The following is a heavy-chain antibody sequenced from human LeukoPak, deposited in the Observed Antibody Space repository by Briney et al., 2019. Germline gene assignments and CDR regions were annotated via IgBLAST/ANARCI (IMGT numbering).Heavy chain of an antibody. V-gene: IGHV3-30*02. J-gene: IGHJ4*02. Sequence: GGSLRLSCVASGFTFSSYAMHWVRQAPGKGLEWVTFIQYDGNNKYYADSVKGRFTISRDNSKNTLYLQMNSLRAEDTAVYYCAKDGGFIYCSSTSCYIHWGQGTLVTVSS. D-gene: IGHD2-2*02. CDR3: AKDGGFIYCSSTSCYIH. CDR2: IQYDGNNK. CDR1: GFTFSSYA.